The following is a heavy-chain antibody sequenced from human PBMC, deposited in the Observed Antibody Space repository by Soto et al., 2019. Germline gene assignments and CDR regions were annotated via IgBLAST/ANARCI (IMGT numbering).Heavy chain of an antibody. Sequence: EMQLVESGGGLVQAGRSLRLSCAASGFSFDEYSVSGVRQAPGMGVKWVVGISWNGGSIAYADSVKGRFTVSRDNAKGALYLQMNSLRPEDTGLYYCAKVWGEAGDGYFDPWGRGTLGTVSS. D-gene: IGHD3-16*01. CDR2: ISWNGGSI. V-gene: IGHV3-9*01. CDR1: GFSFDEYS. J-gene: IGHJ2*01. CDR3: AKVWGEAGDGYFDP.